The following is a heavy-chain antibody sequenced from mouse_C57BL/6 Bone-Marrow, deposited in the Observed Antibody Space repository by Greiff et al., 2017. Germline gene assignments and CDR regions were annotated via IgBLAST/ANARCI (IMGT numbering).Heavy chain of an antibody. D-gene: IGHD1-1*01. CDR2: IDPETGGT. Sequence: QVQLQQSGAELVRPGASVTLSCKASGYTFTDYEMHWVKQTPVHGLAWIGAIDPETGGTAYNQKLKGKALLTADKSSSTAYMELRSLTSEDSAVYYCRITTLVEDWGQGTTLTVSS. CDR3: RITTLVED. V-gene: IGHV1-15*01. J-gene: IGHJ2*01. CDR1: GYTFTDYE.